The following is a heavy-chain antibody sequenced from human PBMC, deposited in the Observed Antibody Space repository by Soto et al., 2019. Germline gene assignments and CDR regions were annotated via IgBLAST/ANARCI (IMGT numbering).Heavy chain of an antibody. CDR2: ISYDGSSK. J-gene: IGHJ6*02. CDR1: GFTFSSYG. CDR3: AKESGYQLHYYYGMDV. V-gene: IGHV3-30*18. D-gene: IGHD2-2*01. Sequence: GWSLRLSCAASGFTFSSYGMHWVRQAPGKGLEWVAFISYDGSSKYYADSVKGRFTISRDNSRNTLYLQMNSLRAEDTAVYHCAKESGYQLHYYYGMDVWGQGTTVTVSS.